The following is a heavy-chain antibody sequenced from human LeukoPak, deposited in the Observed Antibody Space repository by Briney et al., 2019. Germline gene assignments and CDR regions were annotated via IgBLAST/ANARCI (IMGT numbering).Heavy chain of an antibody. Sequence: QSGGSLRPSCAASGFTFNSYAMSWVRQAPGKGLEWVSGISDSGGSTNYADSVKGRFTISRDNSKNTLYLQMNGLRAEDTAVYYCAKREAAAGFDYWGQGTLVTVSS. V-gene: IGHV3-23*01. D-gene: IGHD6-13*01. CDR2: ISDSGGST. CDR3: AKREAAAGFDY. J-gene: IGHJ4*02. CDR1: GFTFNSYA.